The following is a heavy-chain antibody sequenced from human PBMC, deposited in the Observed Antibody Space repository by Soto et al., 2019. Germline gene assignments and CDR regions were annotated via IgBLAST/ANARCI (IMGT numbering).Heavy chain of an antibody. CDR2: IIPIFGTA. CDR1: GGTFSSYA. D-gene: IGHD3-10*01. V-gene: IGHV1-69*01. J-gene: IGHJ5*02. CDR3: ARDLRRYYYGSGRPNWFDP. Sequence: QVQLVQSGAEVKKPGSSVKVSCKASGGTFSSYAISWVRQAPGQGLEWMGGIIPIFGTANYAQKFQGRVTITADESTSTAYMELSSLRSEDTAVYYCARDLRRYYYGSGRPNWFDPWGQGTLVTVSS.